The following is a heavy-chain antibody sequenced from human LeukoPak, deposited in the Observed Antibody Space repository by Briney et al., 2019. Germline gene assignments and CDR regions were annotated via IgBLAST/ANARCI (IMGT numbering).Heavy chain of an antibody. CDR1: GGTFSSYA. Sequence: SVKVSCKASGGTFSSYAISWVRQAPGQGLEWMGGIIPIFGTANYAQKFQGRVTITADESTSTAYMELSSLRSEDTAVYYCARDLNYYDSSGYYFDYWGQGTLVTVSS. CDR2: IIPIFGTA. CDR3: ARDLNYYDSSGYYFDY. V-gene: IGHV1-69*13. D-gene: IGHD3-22*01. J-gene: IGHJ4*02.